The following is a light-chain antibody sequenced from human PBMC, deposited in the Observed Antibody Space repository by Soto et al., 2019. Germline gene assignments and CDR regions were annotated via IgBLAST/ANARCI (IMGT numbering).Light chain of an antibody. CDR3: QHYATWPLT. V-gene: IGKV3-15*01. CDR2: GAS. CDR1: QGIGST. Sequence: EIVMTQSPATLSVSPGEGATLPCRASQGIGSTLAWYQQKPGQTPRLLIYGASTRATGVPARFSGSGSGTDFTLTINSLQSEDFAVYYCQHYATWPLTFGGGTKVESK. J-gene: IGKJ4*01.